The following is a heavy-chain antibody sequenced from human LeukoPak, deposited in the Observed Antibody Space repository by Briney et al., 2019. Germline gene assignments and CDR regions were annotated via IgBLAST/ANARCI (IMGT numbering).Heavy chain of an antibody. V-gene: IGHV4-34*01. D-gene: IGHD2-15*01. Sequence: SETLSLTCAVYGGSLSGYYWNWIRQSPGKGLEWIGEINHSGTTNYNPSLKSRVTISADTSKNQFSLRLTSVTAADTAVYYCARFPCSGDSCYSGIRAFDIWGQGTMVTVSS. CDR1: GGSLSGYY. CDR3: ARFPCSGDSCYSGIRAFDI. CDR2: INHSGTT. J-gene: IGHJ3*02.